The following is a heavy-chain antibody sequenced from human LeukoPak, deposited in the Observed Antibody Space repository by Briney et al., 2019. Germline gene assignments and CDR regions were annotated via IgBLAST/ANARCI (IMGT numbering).Heavy chain of an antibody. CDR1: GYTFTSYY. V-gene: IGHV1-46*01. J-gene: IGHJ5*02. CDR3: ARVSSRIAVAGDWFDP. Sequence: ASVKVSCKASGYTFTSYYMHWVRQAPGQGLEWMGIINPSGGSTSYAQKFRGRVTMTRDMSTSTVYMELSSLRSEDTAVYYCARVSSRIAVAGDWFDPWGQGTLVTVSS. CDR2: INPSGGST. D-gene: IGHD6-19*01.